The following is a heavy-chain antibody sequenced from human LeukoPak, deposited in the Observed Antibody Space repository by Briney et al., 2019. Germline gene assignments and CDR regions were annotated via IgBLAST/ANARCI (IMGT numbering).Heavy chain of an antibody. CDR1: GFTFSDYW. D-gene: IGHD3-22*01. V-gene: IGHV3-74*01. CDR3: VRGQIGVSVIVH. Sequence: GGSLRLSCAASGFTFSDYWMHWVRQVPGKGLVWVSRIKGDGSETNYADSVKGRFTISRDNAKNTLFLQMNSLRDEDTAVYYCVRGQIGVSVIVHWGQGTLVTASS. J-gene: IGHJ5*02. CDR2: IKGDGSET.